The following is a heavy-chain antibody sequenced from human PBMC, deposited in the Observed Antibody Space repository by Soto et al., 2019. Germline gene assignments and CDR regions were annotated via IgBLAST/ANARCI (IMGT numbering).Heavy chain of an antibody. V-gene: IGHV3-15*01. Sequence: GGSLRLSCAASGFTFSNAWMSWVRQAPGKGLAWVGRIKSKTDGGTTDYAAPVKGRFTISRDDSKNTLYLQMNSLKTEDTAVYYCTTGDVLRYFDWLSRFDYWGQGTLVTVSS. CDR2: IKSKTDGGTT. CDR1: GFTFSNAW. D-gene: IGHD3-9*01. CDR3: TTGDVLRYFDWLSRFDY. J-gene: IGHJ4*02.